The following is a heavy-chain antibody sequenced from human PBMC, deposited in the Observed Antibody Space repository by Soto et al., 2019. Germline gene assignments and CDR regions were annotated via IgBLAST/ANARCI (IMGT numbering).Heavy chain of an antibody. CDR3: AKAGCSSIICYSNS. D-gene: IGHD2-2*01. V-gene: IGHV3-9*01. J-gene: IGHJ4*02. CDR1: GFSFHEYA. CDR2: ISWNSDKI. Sequence: EVQLVESGGGLVQPGRSLRLSCAASGFSFHEYAMHWVQQVPGKGLEWVSSISWNSDKIDYADSVKGRFIISRENAKNSLYLQMNSLRPEDTALYYCAKAGCSSIICYSNSWGQGTLVTVSS.